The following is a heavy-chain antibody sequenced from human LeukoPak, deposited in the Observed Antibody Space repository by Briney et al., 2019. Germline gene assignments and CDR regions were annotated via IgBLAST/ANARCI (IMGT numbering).Heavy chain of an antibody. Sequence: ASVKVSCKASGYTFTSFDIFWVRQAIGQGLEWMGWINPNSGGTNYAQKFQGRVTMTRDTSISTAYMELSRLRSDDTAVYYCARFTYYYYMDVWGKGTTVTVSS. CDR2: INPNSGGT. V-gene: IGHV1-2*02. J-gene: IGHJ6*03. CDR1: GYTFTSFD. CDR3: ARFTYYYYMDV. D-gene: IGHD3-3*01.